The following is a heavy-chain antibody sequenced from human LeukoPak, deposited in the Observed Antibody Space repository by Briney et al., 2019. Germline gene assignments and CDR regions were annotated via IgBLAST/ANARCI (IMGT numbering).Heavy chain of an antibody. Sequence: ASVKVSFKASGYTFTSYGISWVRQAPGQGLEWMGWISAYNGNTNYAQKLQGRVTMTTDTSTSTAYMELRSLRSDDTAVYYCAREDYYDSSLPFDPWGQGTLVTVSS. J-gene: IGHJ5*02. D-gene: IGHD3-22*01. V-gene: IGHV1-18*01. CDR1: GYTFTSYG. CDR3: AREDYYDSSLPFDP. CDR2: ISAYNGNT.